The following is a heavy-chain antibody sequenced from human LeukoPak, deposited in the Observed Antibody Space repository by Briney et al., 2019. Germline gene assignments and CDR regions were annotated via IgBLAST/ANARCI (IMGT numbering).Heavy chain of an antibody. Sequence: GGSLRLSCAASGFTFSSYGMHWVRQAPGKGLEWVAVISYDGSNKYYADSVKGRFTISRDNSKNTLYLQMNSLRAEDTAVYYCAKVQVVVDSSAPHYFDYWGQGTLVTVSS. CDR3: AKVQVVVDSSAPHYFDY. D-gene: IGHD3-22*01. J-gene: IGHJ4*02. CDR1: GFTFSSYG. CDR2: ISYDGSNK. V-gene: IGHV3-30*18.